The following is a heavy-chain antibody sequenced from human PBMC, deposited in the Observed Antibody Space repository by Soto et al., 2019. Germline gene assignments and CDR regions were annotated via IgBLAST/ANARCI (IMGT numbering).Heavy chain of an antibody. J-gene: IGHJ5*02. Sequence: QVQLQESGPGLVKPSQTLSLTCTVSGGSISSGGYYWSWIRQHPGKGLEWIGYIYYSGTTYSGSTYYNPSLKGRITVSIDTSKSQFSLKLSSVTAADTAVYYCARASIDYDYVWGSPNWFDPWGQGTLVTVSS. CDR3: ARASIDYDYVWGSPNWFDP. V-gene: IGHV4-31*03. CDR2: IYYSGTTYSGST. CDR1: GGSISSGGYY. D-gene: IGHD3-16*01.